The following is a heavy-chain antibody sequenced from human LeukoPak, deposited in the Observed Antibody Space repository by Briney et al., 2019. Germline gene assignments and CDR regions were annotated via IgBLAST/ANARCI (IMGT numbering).Heavy chain of an antibody. CDR1: GYTFTSYY. J-gene: IGHJ6*02. CDR2: INPSGGST. CDR3: ARSIEQQLARNYYGMDV. D-gene: IGHD6-13*01. Sequence: ASVKVSCKASGYTFTSYYMHWVRQAPGQGLEWMGIINPSGGSTSYAQKFQGRVTMTRDTSTSTVYMELSSLRSEDTAVYYCARSIEQQLARNYYGMDVWGQGTTVTVSS. V-gene: IGHV1-46*01.